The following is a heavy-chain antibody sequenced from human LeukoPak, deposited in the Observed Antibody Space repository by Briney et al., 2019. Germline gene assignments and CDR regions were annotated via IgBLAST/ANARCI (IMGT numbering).Heavy chain of an antibody. V-gene: IGHV1-69*02. CDR3: ARGSPLNCSSTSCSDAFDI. CDR1: GGTFSSYT. Sequence: SVKVSCKASGGTFSSYTISWVRQAPGQGLEWMGRIIPILGIANYAQKFQGRVTLTADKSTSTAYMELSSLISEDTAVYYCARGSPLNCSSTSCSDAFDIWGQGTMVTVSS. CDR2: IIPILGIA. J-gene: IGHJ3*02. D-gene: IGHD2-2*01.